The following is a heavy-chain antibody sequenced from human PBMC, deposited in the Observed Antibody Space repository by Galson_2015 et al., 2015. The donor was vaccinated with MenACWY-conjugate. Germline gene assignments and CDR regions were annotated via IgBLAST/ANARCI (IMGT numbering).Heavy chain of an antibody. J-gene: IGHJ6*02. CDR3: ARHPPGGRGMDV. CDR1: GSSFANYW. V-gene: IGHV5-51*01. CDR2: IDPINSNT. Sequence: QSGAEVIKPGESLPLSCTGSGSSFANYWIAWVRQMPGKGLEWVAVIDPINSNTRYSPSLQGQVTISADESISTAYLQWSSLKASDTATYYCARHPPGGRGMDVWGRGTTVTVSS. D-gene: IGHD1-26*01.